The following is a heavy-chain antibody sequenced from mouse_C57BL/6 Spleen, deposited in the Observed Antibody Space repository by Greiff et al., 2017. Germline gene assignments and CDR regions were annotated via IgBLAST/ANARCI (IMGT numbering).Heavy chain of an antibody. CDR2: IDPSDSYT. CDR3: VRDVNAMDY. Sequence: QVQLKQPGAELVRPGTSVKLSCKASGYTFTSYWMHWVKQRPGQGLEWIGVIDPSDSYTNYNQKFKGKATLTVDTSSSTAYMQLSSLTSEDSAVYYCVRDVNAMDYWGQGTSVTVSS. CDR1: GYTFTSYW. J-gene: IGHJ4*01. D-gene: IGHD3-2*02. V-gene: IGHV1-59*01.